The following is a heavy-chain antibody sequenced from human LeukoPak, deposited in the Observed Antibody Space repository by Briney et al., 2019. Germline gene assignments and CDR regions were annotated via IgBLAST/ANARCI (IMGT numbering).Heavy chain of an antibody. CDR3: ARHRPAKHYYDSSAYSPFDY. D-gene: IGHD3-22*01. Sequence: ASVTVSCKASGYTFTSYAMHWVRQAPGQRLEWMGWINAGNGNTKYSQKFQGRVTITRDTSASTAYMELSSLRSEDTAVYYCARHRPAKHYYDSSAYSPFDYWGQGTLVTVSS. V-gene: IGHV1-3*01. J-gene: IGHJ4*02. CDR1: GYTFTSYA. CDR2: INAGNGNT.